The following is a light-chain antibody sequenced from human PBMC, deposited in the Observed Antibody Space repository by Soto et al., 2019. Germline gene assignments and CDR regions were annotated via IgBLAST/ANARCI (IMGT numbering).Light chain of an antibody. CDR2: GAS. CDR1: EDISNY. J-gene: IGKJ1*01. Sequence: DIQMTQSPSSLSASVGDRVTITCRASEDISNYLAWYQQKPGKVPKLLIYGASTLQSGASSRFSGSGSGTDFTLTISSLQTEDVATYYCQNYNRAPWTFGQGTKVESK. V-gene: IGKV1-27*01. CDR3: QNYNRAPWT.